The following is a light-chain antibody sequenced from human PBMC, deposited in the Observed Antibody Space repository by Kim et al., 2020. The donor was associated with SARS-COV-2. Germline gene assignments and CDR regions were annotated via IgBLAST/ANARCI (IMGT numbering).Light chain of an antibody. CDR2: RNN. CDR3: AAWDDSLSGSWV. V-gene: IGLV1-47*01. Sequence: QRVTISCSGSSSNIGSNYVYWYQQHPGTAPTLLIYRNNQRPSGVPDRFSGSKSGATASLAISGRRSEDEADYYCAAWDDSLSGSWVFGGGTQLTVL. J-gene: IGLJ3*02. CDR1: SSNIGSNY.